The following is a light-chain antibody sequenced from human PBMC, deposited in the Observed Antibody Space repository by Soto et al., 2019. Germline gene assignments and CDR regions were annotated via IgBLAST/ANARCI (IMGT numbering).Light chain of an antibody. CDR3: SSYADSSSLV. Sequence: QSALTQPPSASGSPGQSVTISCTGTSSDVGAYNNVSWFQHHPGKAPQLLIYEVTKRPSGVPDRFSGSKSGNTASLTVSGLDAEEEEYYYCSSYADSSSLVFGGGTKLTVL. CDR2: EVT. V-gene: IGLV2-8*01. CDR1: SSDVGAYNN. J-gene: IGLJ2*01.